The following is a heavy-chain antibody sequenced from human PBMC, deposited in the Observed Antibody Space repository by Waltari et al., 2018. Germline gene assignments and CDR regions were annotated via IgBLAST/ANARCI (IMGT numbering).Heavy chain of an antibody. D-gene: IGHD2-15*01. V-gene: IGHV3-30*09. J-gene: IGHJ4*02. CDR2: ISSNGNSK. CDR3: ARGYCSGGVCYFDS. Sequence: QVQLVESGGGVVQPGRSLRLSCAASGFPFGDFAMHWVRQPPGKGLEWVALISSNGNSKSYADSVKGRFAISRDNSRNTLYVQMNSLRREDAAVYYCARGYCSGGVCYFDSWGQGTQVTVSS. CDR1: GFPFGDFA.